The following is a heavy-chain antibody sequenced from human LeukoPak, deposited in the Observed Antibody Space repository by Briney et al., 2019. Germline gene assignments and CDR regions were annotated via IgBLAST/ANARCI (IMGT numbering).Heavy chain of an antibody. CDR3: ARDPLLSDMGYYFDY. V-gene: IGHV3-23*01. D-gene: IGHD1-26*01. Sequence: GGSLRLSCAASGFTFSSYAMSWVRQAPGKGLEWVSAISGSGGSTYYADSVKGRFTISRDNSKNTLYLQMNSLRAEDTAVYYCARDPLLSDMGYYFDYWGQGTLVTVSS. CDR1: GFTFSSYA. CDR2: ISGSGGST. J-gene: IGHJ4*02.